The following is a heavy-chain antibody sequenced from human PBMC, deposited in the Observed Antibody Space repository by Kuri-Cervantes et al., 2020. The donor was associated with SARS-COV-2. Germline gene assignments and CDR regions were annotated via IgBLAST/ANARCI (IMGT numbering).Heavy chain of an antibody. V-gene: IGHV1-69*13. CDR3: ARDQVSAAAGTGGSDY. Sequence: SVKVPCKASGYTFTSYAISWVRQAPGQGLEWMGRIIPIFGTANYAQKFQGRVTITADESTSTAYMELSSLRSEDTAVYYCARDQVSAAAGTGGSDYWGQGTLVTVSS. CDR2: IIPIFGTA. CDR1: GYTFTSYA. D-gene: IGHD6-13*01. J-gene: IGHJ4*02.